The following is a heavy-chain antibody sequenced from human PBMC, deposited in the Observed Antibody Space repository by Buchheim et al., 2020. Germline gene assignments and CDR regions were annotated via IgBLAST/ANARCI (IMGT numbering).Heavy chain of an antibody. CDR2: MYSGGRT. D-gene: IGHD6-6*01. Sequence: EVQLVESGGALVQPGGSLRLSCVVSGFSVSSNYMNWVRQAPGKGLEWVSVMYSGGRTDYADSVKGRFTISRDNSKNTVYLQMNSLRAEDTAVYYCTRDGYSSSPNDFDYWGQGTL. CDR1: GFSVSSNY. V-gene: IGHV3-66*01. J-gene: IGHJ4*02. CDR3: TRDGYSSSPNDFDY.